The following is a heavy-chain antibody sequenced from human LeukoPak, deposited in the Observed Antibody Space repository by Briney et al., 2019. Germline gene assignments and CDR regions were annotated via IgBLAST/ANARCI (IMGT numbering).Heavy chain of an antibody. V-gene: IGHV3-48*04. CDR2: ISSSCSTL. J-gene: IGHJ4*02. Sequence: PGGSLRLSCAASGFTFSSYSMNWVRQAPGKGLEWVSYISSSCSTLYYADSVKGRFTISRDNAKNTLHLQMNSLRGEDTAVYYCTRDLGYWGQGTLVTVSS. CDR3: TRDLGY. CDR1: GFTFSSYS.